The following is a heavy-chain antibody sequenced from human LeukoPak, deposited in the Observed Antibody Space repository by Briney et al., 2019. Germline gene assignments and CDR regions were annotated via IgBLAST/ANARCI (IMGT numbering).Heavy chain of an antibody. D-gene: IGHD2-15*01. V-gene: IGHV3-23*01. CDR3: AKQLGYCSDGSCYFPY. Sequence: GGSLRLSCAASGFTFSSSAMSWVGQAPGKGLEWVSAISNNGGYTYYADSVQGRFTISRDNSKGTLCLQMNSLRAEDTAVYYCAKQLGYCSDGSCYFPYWGQGTLVTVSS. CDR2: ISNNGGYT. CDR1: GFTFSSSA. J-gene: IGHJ4*02.